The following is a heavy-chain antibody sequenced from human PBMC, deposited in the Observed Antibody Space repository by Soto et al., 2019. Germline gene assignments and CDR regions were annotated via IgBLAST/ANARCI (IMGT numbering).Heavy chain of an antibody. D-gene: IGHD2-2*01. CDR1: GFTFSSYA. CDR2: ISGSGDNT. Sequence: GGSLRLSCAASGFTFSSYAMSWVRQAPGKGLEWVSAISGSGDNTYYADSVQGRFTISRDNPKKTLYLQMNNLRAEDTAVYYCAKARCSTTNCYVHDYWGQGTLVTVPS. CDR3: AKARCSTTNCYVHDY. V-gene: IGHV3-23*01. J-gene: IGHJ4*02.